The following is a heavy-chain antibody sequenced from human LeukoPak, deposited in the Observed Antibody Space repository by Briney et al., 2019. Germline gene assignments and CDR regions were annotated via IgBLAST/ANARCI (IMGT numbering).Heavy chain of an antibody. Sequence: PGGSLRLSCAASGFTFSSYGMHWVRQAPGKGLEWVSYISSSSSTIYYADSVKGRFTISRDNAKNSLYLQMNSLRAEDTAVYYCADFGGGRGNWGQGTLVTVSS. CDR3: ADFGGGRGN. CDR2: ISSSSSTI. CDR1: GFTFSSYG. V-gene: IGHV3-48*01. J-gene: IGHJ4*02. D-gene: IGHD3-16*01.